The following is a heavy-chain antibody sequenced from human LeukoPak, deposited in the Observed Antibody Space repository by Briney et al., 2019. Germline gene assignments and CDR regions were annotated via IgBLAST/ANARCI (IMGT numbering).Heavy chain of an antibody. J-gene: IGHJ4*02. V-gene: IGHV1-18*01. CDR2: ISAYNGNT. CDR1: GYTFTSYG. Sequence: ASVKVSCKASGYTFTSYGISWVRQAPGQGLEWMGWISAYNGNTNYAQKLQGRVTMTTDTSTSTAYMELRSLRSGDTAVYYCAREIDGYCSGGSCHPGYFDYWGQGTLVTVSS. CDR3: AREIDGYCSGGSCHPGYFDY. D-gene: IGHD2-15*01.